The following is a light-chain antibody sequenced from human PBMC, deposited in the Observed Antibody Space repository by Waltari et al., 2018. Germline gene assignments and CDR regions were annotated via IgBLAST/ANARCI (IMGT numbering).Light chain of an antibody. CDR1: QSVSNNF. Sequence: EIVLTPSPSTLSLSSGERATLSCRASQSVSNNFVAWYQQKRGQAPRLLIFGSTSRASWIPDRFSGSGSGTDFTLNISRVDTEDFGLYYCQQYGDSPWLTFGGGTKVEIK. CDR2: GST. V-gene: IGKV3-20*01. J-gene: IGKJ4*01. CDR3: QQYGDSPWLT.